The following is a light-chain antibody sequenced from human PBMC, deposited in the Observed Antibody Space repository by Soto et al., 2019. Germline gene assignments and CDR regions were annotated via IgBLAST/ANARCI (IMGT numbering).Light chain of an antibody. CDR2: WAS. V-gene: IGKV4-1*01. CDR1: QSVLYSSNNKNC. Sequence: DIVMTQSPDSLAVSLGERATINCKSSQSVLYSSNNKNCLAWYQQKPGQPPKLLIFWASSRKSGVPDRFSGSGSGTDFTLTISSLQAEDVAVYYCQQYYSTPRTFGQGTKVEIK. J-gene: IGKJ1*01. CDR3: QQYYSTPRT.